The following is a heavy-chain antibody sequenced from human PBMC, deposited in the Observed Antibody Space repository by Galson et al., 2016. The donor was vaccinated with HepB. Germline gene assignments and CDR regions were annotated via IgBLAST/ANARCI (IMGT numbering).Heavy chain of an antibody. CDR3: ARAEERQLVRRFDP. D-gene: IGHD6-13*01. CDR1: GGSVSSGSYY. CDR2: IYYSGSN. Sequence: SETLSLTCTVSGGSVSSGSYYWSWIRQPPGKGLEWFGYIYYSGSNNYNPTLKSRFTISVDTSKNQFTLKLTSVTAADTAFYYCARAEERQLVRRFDPWGQGTLVTVSS. V-gene: IGHV4-61*01. J-gene: IGHJ5*02.